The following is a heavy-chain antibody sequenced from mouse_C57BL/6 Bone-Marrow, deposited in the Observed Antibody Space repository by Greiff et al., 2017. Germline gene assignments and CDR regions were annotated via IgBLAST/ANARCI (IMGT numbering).Heavy chain of an antibody. D-gene: IGHD2-3*01. V-gene: IGHV5-6*01. CDR2: ISSGGSYT. Sequence: EVQVVESGGDLVKPGGSLKLSCAASGFTFSSYGMSWVRQTPDKRLEWVATISSGGSYTYYPDSVKGRFTITRDKAKNTRYLQMSSLKSADTAMYYCSRYEGYYNAMDYWGQGTSVTVSS. J-gene: IGHJ4*01. CDR1: GFTFSSYG. CDR3: SRYEGYYNAMDY.